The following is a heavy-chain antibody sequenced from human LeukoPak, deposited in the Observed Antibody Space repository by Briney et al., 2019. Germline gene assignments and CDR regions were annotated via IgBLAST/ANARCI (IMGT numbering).Heavy chain of an antibody. CDR3: ARMVQWWFAGFDY. V-gene: IGHV4-34*01. J-gene: IGHJ4*02. CDR1: GGSFSGYY. D-gene: IGHD2-15*01. Sequence: PSETLSLTCAVYGGSFSGYYWSWIRQPPGKGLEWIGEINHSGSTNYNPSLKSRVTISVDTSKNQFSLKLSSVTAAEKAVYYCARMVQWWFAGFDYWGQGTLVTVSS. CDR2: INHSGST.